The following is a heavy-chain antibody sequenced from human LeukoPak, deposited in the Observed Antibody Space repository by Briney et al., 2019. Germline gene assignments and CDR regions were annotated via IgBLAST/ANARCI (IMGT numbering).Heavy chain of an antibody. CDR2: ISSSSSTI. Sequence: GGSLRLSCAASGFTFSSYSMNWVRQAPGKGLEWVSYISSSSSTIYYADSVKGRFTISRDNTKNSLYLQMNSLRAEDTAVYYCARDFGYCSGGSCHYLDYWGQGTLVTVSS. CDR1: GFTFSSYS. J-gene: IGHJ4*02. D-gene: IGHD2-15*01. CDR3: ARDFGYCSGGSCHYLDY. V-gene: IGHV3-48*04.